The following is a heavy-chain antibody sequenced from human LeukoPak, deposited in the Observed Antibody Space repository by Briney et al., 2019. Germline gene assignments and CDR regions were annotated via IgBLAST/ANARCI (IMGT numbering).Heavy chain of an antibody. CDR2: INPNSGGT. J-gene: IGHJ4*02. V-gene: IGHV1-2*02. CDR3: ARLPLMVRGVNGDY. D-gene: IGHD3-10*01. Sequence: ASVKVSCKASGYTFTGYYMHWVRQAPGQGLEWMGWINPNSGGTNYAQKFQGRVTMPRDTSISTAYMELSRLRSDDTAVYYCARLPLMVRGVNGDYWGQGTLVTVSS. CDR1: GYTFTGYY.